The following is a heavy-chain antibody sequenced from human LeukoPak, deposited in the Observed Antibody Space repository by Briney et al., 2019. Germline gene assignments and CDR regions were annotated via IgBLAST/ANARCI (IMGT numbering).Heavy chain of an antibody. CDR2: IYHTGNT. J-gene: IGHJ5*02. CDR3: ARGLLDP. Sequence: SETLSLTCAVSGDSISSGDYSWNWIRQPPGKGLEWIGYIYHTGNTHYNPSLKSRVTIPVDRSKNQFSLKVSSVTAADTAVYSCARGLLDPWGQGTLVTVSS. CDR1: GDSISSGDYS. V-gene: IGHV4-30-2*01. D-gene: IGHD3-16*01.